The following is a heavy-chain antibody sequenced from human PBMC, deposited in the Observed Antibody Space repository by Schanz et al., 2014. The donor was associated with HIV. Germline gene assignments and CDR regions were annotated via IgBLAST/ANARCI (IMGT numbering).Heavy chain of an antibody. CDR2: ISYDGSKK. CDR3: AKDGSRKVRFLEGPGYYLDH. V-gene: IGHV3-30*18. CDR1: GFTFNSYG. Sequence: QVQLAESGGGVVQPGGSLRLSCAASGFTFNSYGMHWVRQSPGKGLEWMAIISYDGSKKYYADSVKGRFTISRDNSKNTLYVELNSLRPEDTAVYYCAKDGSRKVRFLEGPGYYLDHWGQGALVTVSS. J-gene: IGHJ4*02. D-gene: IGHD3-3*01.